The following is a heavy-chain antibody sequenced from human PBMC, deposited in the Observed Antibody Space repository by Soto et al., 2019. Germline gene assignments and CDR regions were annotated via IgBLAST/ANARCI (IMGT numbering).Heavy chain of an antibody. Sequence: GGSLRLSCAASGFTFSSYAMHWVRQAPGKGLEWVAVISFDGGNKYHADPVKGRFTISRDNSKNTLYLQMNTLRPEDTAVYYCAKDTRPGVYYSYYGMDVWGQGTTVTVSS. J-gene: IGHJ6*02. CDR3: AKDTRPGVYYSYYGMDV. CDR1: GFTFSSYA. CDR2: ISFDGGNK. V-gene: IGHV3-30*18. D-gene: IGHD3-10*01.